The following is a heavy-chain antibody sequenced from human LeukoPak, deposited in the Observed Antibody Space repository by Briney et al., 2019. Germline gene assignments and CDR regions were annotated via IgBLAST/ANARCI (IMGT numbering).Heavy chain of an antibody. CDR1: GFTFSDYY. CDR3: AREGFGSGWYFDL. V-gene: IGHV4-4*07. D-gene: IGHD6-19*01. CDR2: IYTSGST. Sequence: GSLRLSCAASGFTFSDYYMSWIRQPAGKGLEWIGRIYTSGSTNYNPSLKSRVTMSVDTSKNQFSLKLSSVTAADTAVYYCAREGFGSGWYFDLWGRGTLVTVSS. J-gene: IGHJ2*01.